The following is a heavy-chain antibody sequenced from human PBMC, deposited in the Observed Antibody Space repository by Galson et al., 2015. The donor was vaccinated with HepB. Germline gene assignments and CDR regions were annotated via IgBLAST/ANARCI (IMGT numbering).Heavy chain of an antibody. J-gene: IGHJ6*03. CDR3: ARGASGVTNYYYYYMDV. Sequence: SVKVSCKASGGTFSSYAISWVRQAPGQGLEWMGGIIPILGIANYAQKFQGRVTITADKSTSTAYMELSSLRSEDTAVYYCARGASGVTNYYYYYMDVWGQGTTVTVSS. D-gene: IGHD7-27*01. CDR1: GGTFSSYA. CDR2: IIPILGIA. V-gene: IGHV1-69*10.